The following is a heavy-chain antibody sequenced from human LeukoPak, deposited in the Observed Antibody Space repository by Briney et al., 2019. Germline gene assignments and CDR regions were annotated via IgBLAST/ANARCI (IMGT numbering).Heavy chain of an antibody. CDR2: IYSSGRT. V-gene: IGHV3-53*01. D-gene: IGHD2-15*01. CDR1: GSTVSSKY. J-gene: IGHJ6*02. Sequence: GGSLRLSCVASGSTVSSKYMSWVRQAPGKGLEWISVIYSSGRTDFADSVKGRFTISRDDSKNTLYLQMNNLRAEDTAVYYCARDGPNGDCSGGICPPRMDVWGQGTTVTVSS. CDR3: ARDGPNGDCSGGICPPRMDV.